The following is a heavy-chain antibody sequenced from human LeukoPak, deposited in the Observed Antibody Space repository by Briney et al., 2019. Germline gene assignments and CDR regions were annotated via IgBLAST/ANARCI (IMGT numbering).Heavy chain of an antibody. CDR2: ISGSGGST. CDR3: AKDLYPARYSSSSEDGLLDY. V-gene: IGHV3-23*01. J-gene: IGHJ4*02. Sequence: QAGGSLRLSCAASGFTFSSYAMSWVRQAPGKGLEWVSAISGSGGSTYYADSVKGRFTISRDNSKNTLYLQMNSLRAEDTAVYYCAKDLYPARYSSSSEDGLLDYWGQGTLVTVSS. D-gene: IGHD6-6*01. CDR1: GFTFSSYA.